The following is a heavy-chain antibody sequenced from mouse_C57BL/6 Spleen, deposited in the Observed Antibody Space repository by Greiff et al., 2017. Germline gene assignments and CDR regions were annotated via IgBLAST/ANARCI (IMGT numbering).Heavy chain of an antibody. CDR1: GYTFTSYW. CDR3: AGEAHRNAMDY. J-gene: IGHJ4*01. CDR2: INPSSGYT. D-gene: IGHD1-3*01. V-gene: IGHV1-7*01. Sequence: QVQLQQSGAELAKPGASVTLSCKASGYTFTSYWMHWVKQRPGQGLEWIGYINPSSGYTKYNQQFKDKAPLTAGKSSSTANMQRSKQTDEDSADYYCAGEAHRNAMDYWGQGTSVTVSS.